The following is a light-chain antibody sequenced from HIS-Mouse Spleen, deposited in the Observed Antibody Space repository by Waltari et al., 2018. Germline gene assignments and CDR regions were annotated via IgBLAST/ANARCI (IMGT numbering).Light chain of an antibody. CDR1: SGHSRYA. Sequence: QLVLTQSPSASASLGASVKLTCTLSSGHSRYAIAWHPHQPEKGPRYLMKLNSDGSHSKGDGIPDRFSGSSSGAERYLTISSLQSEDEADYYCQTWGTGIHENVVFGGGTKLTVL. V-gene: IGLV4-69*01. J-gene: IGLJ2*01. CDR2: LNSDGSH. CDR3: QTWGTGIHENVV.